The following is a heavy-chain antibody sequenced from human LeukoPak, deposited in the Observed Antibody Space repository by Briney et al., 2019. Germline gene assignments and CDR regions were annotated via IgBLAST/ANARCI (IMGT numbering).Heavy chain of an antibody. Sequence: GGSLRLSCAASGFTFSSYWMHWVRQAPGKGLVWVSRINSDGSSTSYADSVKGRFTISRDNAKNTLYLQMNSLRAEDTAVYYCAREYSSGWYGSKTFDYWGQGTLVTVSS. J-gene: IGHJ4*02. CDR2: INSDGSST. CDR1: GFTFSSYW. D-gene: IGHD6-19*01. CDR3: AREYSSGWYGSKTFDY. V-gene: IGHV3-74*01.